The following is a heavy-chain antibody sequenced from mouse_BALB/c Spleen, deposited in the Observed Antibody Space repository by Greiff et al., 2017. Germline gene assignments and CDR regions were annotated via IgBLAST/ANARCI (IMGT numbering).Heavy chain of an antibody. J-gene: IGHJ2*01. CDR2: IDPENGDT. CDR3: NALRLPFDY. D-gene: IGHD1-2*01. V-gene: IGHV14-4*02. CDR1: GFNIKDYY. Sequence: EVKLQESGAELVRSGASVKLSCTASGFNIKDYYMHWVKQRPEQGLEWIGWIDPENGDTEYAPKFQGKATMTADTSSNTAYLQLSSLTSEDTAVYYCNALRLPFDYWGQGTTLTVSS.